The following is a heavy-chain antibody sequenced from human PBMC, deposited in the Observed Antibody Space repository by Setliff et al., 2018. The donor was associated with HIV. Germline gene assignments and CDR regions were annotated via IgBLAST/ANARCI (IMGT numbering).Heavy chain of an antibody. D-gene: IGHD4-4*01. CDR3: ARDRSNYVGLDAFDI. CDR1: GGTFSSYA. Sequence: EASVKVSCKASGGTFSSYAISWVRQAPGQGLEWMGGIIPIFGTANYAQKFQGRVTITADESTSTAYMELSSLRSEDTAVHYCARDRSNYVGLDAFDIWGQGTMVTVSS. CDR2: IIPIFGTA. V-gene: IGHV1-69*13. J-gene: IGHJ3*02.